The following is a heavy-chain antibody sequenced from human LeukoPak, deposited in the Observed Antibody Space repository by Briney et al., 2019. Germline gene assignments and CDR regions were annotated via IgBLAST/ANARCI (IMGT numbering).Heavy chain of an antibody. J-gene: IGHJ4*02. CDR1: GYTFTSYY. V-gene: IGHV1-46*01. CDR3: ARASPTFDS. Sequence: ASVKVSCKASGYTFTSYYMHWVRQAPGQGLEWMGIINPSAAGTSYAQKFQGRVTMTRDTSTSTVYMELSRLRSEDTAVYYCARASPTFDSWGQGTLGTVSS. CDR2: INPSAAGT.